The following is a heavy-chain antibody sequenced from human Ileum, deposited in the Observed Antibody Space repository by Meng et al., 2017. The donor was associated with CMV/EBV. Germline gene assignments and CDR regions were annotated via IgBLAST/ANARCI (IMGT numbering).Heavy chain of an antibody. CDR2: ISSSSSYT. V-gene: IGHV3-11*05. J-gene: IGHJ4*02. D-gene: IGHD3-16*01. CDR1: GVTFSDYY. CDR3: ARDRSYADY. Sequence: VQLVRSGGGLVMPVGSLRLSCAASGVTFSDYYMSWIRQAPGKGLEWVSYISSSSSYTNYADSVKGRFTISRDNAKNSLYLQMNSLRAEDTAVYYCARDRSYADYWGQGTLVTVSS.